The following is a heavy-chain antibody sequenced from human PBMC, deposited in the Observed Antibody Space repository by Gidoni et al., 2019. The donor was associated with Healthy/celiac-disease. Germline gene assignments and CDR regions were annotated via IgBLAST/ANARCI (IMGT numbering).Heavy chain of an antibody. J-gene: IGHJ5*02. D-gene: IGHD2-8*01. V-gene: IGHV1-8*01. CDR2: MTPNSGNT. CDR3: ARKGEDCTNGVCWWNSRYWFDP. CDR1: GSPVPSYD. Sequence: QVQLVPSGAEVKQPGAYVKVYCKAAGSPVPSYDITRVRQATGQGLEWMGWMTPNSGNTGYAHKFQGRVTMTRNTSISTAYIELSSLRSEDTAVYYCARKGEDCTNGVCWWNSRYWFDPWGQATLVTVSS.